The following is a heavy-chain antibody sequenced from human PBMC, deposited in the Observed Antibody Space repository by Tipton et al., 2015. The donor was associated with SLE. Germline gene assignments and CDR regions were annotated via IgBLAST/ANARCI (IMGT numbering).Heavy chain of an antibody. J-gene: IGHJ6*02. D-gene: IGHD1-14*01. CDR2: IFFNGNT. Sequence: TLSLTCTVSGGSVSTSRYYWGWIRQPLGQGLEWIGNIFFNGNTYYTPSLKSRATISIDMSRNQFSLRLNFVTAADTAVYYCVRQPPGGGPGYQYDMDVWGQGTAVTVSS. V-gene: IGHV4-39*07. CDR1: GGSVSTSRYY. CDR3: VRQPPGGGPGYQYDMDV.